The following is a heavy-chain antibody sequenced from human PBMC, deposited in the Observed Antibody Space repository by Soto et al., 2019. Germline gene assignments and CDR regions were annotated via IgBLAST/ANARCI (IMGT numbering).Heavy chain of an antibody. J-gene: IGHJ6*02. CDR2: ISGSGGNT. CDR1: GFTLSSYA. D-gene: IGHD5-18*01. Sequence: GGSLRLSCPASGFTLSSYAMSWVRQPPGKGLEWVSAISGSGGNTYYADSVKGRFTISRDTSKNTLYLQMNSLRAEDTAVYYCANRDTSMVTRYYYGMDVWGQGTTVTVSS. V-gene: IGHV3-23*01. CDR3: ANRDTSMVTRYYYGMDV.